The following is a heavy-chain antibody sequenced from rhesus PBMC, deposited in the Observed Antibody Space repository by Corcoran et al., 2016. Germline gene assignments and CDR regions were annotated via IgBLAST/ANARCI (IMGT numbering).Heavy chain of an antibody. CDR3: ARGDLWTGYDY. CDR2: VDPEDGEA. J-gene: IGHJ4*01. V-gene: IGHV1-111*02. Sequence: EVQLVQSGAEVKKPGASVKISCKASGYNFTALSMHWVRQAPGKGLEWMGRVDPEDGEADYAQKFQDRVTITADTSTYTAYMELSSLGSEDTAVYYCARGDLWTGYDYWGQGVLVTVSS. D-gene: IGHD3-3*01. CDR1: GYNFTALS.